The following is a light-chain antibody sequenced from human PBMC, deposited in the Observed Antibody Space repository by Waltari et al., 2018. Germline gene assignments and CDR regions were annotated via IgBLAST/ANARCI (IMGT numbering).Light chain of an antibody. CDR3: QQSFSSPWT. CDR1: QNIRTY. J-gene: IGKJ1*01. V-gene: IGKV1-39*01. CDR2: GAS. Sequence: DIQMTQSPSFLSASVGDTVTVTCRASQNIRTYLNWYQQKPAKAPKLLIYGASTLQRGVPSRFRGSASGTEFTLTVTNLQPDDFATYFCQQSFSSPWTFGQGTTVNI.